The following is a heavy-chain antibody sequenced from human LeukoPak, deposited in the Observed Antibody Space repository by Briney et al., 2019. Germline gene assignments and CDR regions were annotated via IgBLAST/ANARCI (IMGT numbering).Heavy chain of an antibody. CDR3: ARVSGSYRYYYYYGMDV. CDR2: IYYSGST. D-gene: IGHD1-26*01. V-gene: IGHV4-31*03. Sequence: TLSLTCTVSGGSISSGGYYWSWIRQHPGTGLEWIGYIYYSGSTYYNPSLKSRVTISVDTSKNQFSLKLSSVTAADTAVYYCARVSGSYRYYYYYGMDVWGQGTTVTVSS. J-gene: IGHJ6*02. CDR1: GGSISSGGYY.